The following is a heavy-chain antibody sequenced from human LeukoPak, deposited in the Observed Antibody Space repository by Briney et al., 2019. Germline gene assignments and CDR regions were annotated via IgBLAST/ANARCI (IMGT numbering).Heavy chain of an antibody. Sequence: PGGALRLSCAASGFNISSNWMSWVRQAPGKGLEWVSSISISSSSIYYADSVKGRFTISRDNAKNSLYLQMNSLRAEDTAVYYCAREYDYGGNRPGCFQYWGQGTLVTVSS. V-gene: IGHV3-21*01. CDR3: AREYDYGGNRPGCFQY. CDR1: GFNISSNW. J-gene: IGHJ1*01. D-gene: IGHD4-23*01. CDR2: ISISSSSI.